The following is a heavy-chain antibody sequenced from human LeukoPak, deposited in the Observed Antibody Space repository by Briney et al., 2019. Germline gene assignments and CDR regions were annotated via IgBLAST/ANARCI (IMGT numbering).Heavy chain of an antibody. D-gene: IGHD4/OR15-4a*01. V-gene: IGHV3-53*01. CDR2: IYSDNT. CDR3: ARRAGAYSHPYDY. CDR1: GFTFSDYY. Sequence: TGGSLRLSCAASGFTFSDYYMSWVRQAPGKGLEWVSFIYSDNTHYSDSVKGRFTISRDNSKNTLYLQMNSLRAEDTAVYYCARRAGAYSHPYDYWGQGTLVTVSS. J-gene: IGHJ4*02.